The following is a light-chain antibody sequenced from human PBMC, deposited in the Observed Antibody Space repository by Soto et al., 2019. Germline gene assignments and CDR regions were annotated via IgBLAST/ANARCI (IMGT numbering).Light chain of an antibody. CDR3: CSYATGSTLG. Sequence: QSALTQPASVSGSPGQSITISCTGTSSDVGSYNLVSWYQQHPGKAPKLMIYEGSKRPSGVSDRFSGSKSGNTSSLTISGLQAEDETDYYGCSYATGSTLGFGGGTKLTVL. V-gene: IGLV2-23*01. J-gene: IGLJ2*01. CDR2: EGS. CDR1: SSDVGSYNL.